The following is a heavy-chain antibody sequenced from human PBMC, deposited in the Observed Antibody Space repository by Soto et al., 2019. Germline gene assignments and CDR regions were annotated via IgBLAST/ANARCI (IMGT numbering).Heavy chain of an antibody. CDR1: GFTVSSNY. D-gene: IGHD5-12*01. J-gene: IGHJ6*02. V-gene: IGHV3-53*02. CDR3: ARESAGYGGVYYYYYGMDV. CDR2: IYSGGST. Sequence: EVQLVETGGGLIQPGGSLRLSCAASGFTVSSNYMSWVRQAPGKGLEWVSVIYSGGSTYYADSVKGRFTISRDNSKNTLYLQMNSLRAEDTAVYYCARESAGYGGVYYYYYGMDVWGQGTTVTVSS.